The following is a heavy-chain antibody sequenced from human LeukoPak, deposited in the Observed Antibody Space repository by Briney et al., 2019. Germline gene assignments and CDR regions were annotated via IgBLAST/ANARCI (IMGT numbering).Heavy chain of an antibody. CDR2: ISYDGSKQ. Sequence: QPGRSLRLSCAASGFTFSSYAVHWVRQAPRKGLEWVAVISYDGSKQYYADSVKGRFTISRDNSKNTLYLQMNSLRAEDTAVFYCARGTTYYFDYWGQGTLVTVSS. CDR1: GFTFSSYA. J-gene: IGHJ4*02. CDR3: ARGTTYYFDY. V-gene: IGHV3-30-3*01. D-gene: IGHD1-7*01.